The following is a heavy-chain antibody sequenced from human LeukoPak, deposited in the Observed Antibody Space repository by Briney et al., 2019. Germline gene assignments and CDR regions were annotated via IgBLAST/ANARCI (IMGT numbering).Heavy chain of an antibody. CDR1: GGSISSYY. D-gene: IGHD5-24*01. CDR3: AKDGPGSSSPMADDAFDI. CDR2: IYTSGST. Sequence: SETLSLTCTVSGGSISSYYWSWIRQPAGKGLEWIGRIYTSGSTNYNPSLKSRVTMSVDTSKNQFSLKLSSVTAADTAVYYCAKDGPGSSSPMADDAFDIWGQGTMVTVSS. V-gene: IGHV4-4*07. J-gene: IGHJ3*02.